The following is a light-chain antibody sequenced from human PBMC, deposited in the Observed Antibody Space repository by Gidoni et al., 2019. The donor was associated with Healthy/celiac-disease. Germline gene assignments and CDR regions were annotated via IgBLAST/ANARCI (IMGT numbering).Light chain of an antibody. CDR2: DAS. V-gene: IGKV3-11*01. Sequence: EIVLTQSPATLSLSQGERANLTYRASQSVSSYLAWYQQKPGQAPRLLIYDASNRATGIPARFSGSGSGTDFTLTISSLEPEDFAVYYCQQRSNWLFTFGPGTKVDIK. J-gene: IGKJ3*01. CDR3: QQRSNWLFT. CDR1: QSVSSY.